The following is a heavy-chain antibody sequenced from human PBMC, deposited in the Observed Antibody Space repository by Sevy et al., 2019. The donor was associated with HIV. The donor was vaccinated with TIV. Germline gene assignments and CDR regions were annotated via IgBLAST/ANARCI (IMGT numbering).Heavy chain of an antibody. V-gene: IGHV3-30-3*01. CDR1: GFTFSSYA. CDR2: ISYDGSNK. J-gene: IGHJ6*02. Sequence: GSLRLSCAASGFTFSSYAMHWVRQAPGKGLEWVAVISYDGSNKYYADSVKGRFTISRDNSKNTLYLQMNSLRAEDTAVYYCARGSPIFGVRAYYYGMDVWGQGTTVTVSS. D-gene: IGHD3-3*02. CDR3: ARGSPIFGVRAYYYGMDV.